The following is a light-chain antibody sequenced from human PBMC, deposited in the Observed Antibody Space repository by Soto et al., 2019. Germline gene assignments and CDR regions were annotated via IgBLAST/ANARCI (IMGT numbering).Light chain of an antibody. CDR1: QSVSSY. Sequence: EIVLTQSPATLSLSPGERATLSRRASQSVSSYLAWYQQKPGQAPRLLIYDASNRATGIPARFSGSGSGTDFTLTISSLEPEDLAVYYCQQRSNWYRFTFGPGTKVDIK. J-gene: IGKJ3*01. V-gene: IGKV3-11*01. CDR3: QQRSNWYRFT. CDR2: DAS.